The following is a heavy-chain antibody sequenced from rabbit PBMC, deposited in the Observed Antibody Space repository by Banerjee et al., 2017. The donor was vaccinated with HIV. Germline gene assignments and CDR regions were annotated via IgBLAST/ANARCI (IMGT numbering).Heavy chain of an antibody. J-gene: IGHJ2*01. CDR2: ISADSTSKT. D-gene: IGHD1-1*01. V-gene: IGHV1S40*01. Sequence: QSLEESGGDLVKPGASLTLTCTASEFSFSSNAMCWVRQAPGKGLEWIGCISADSTSKTRYARWAKGRFTISKTSSTTVTLQMTSLTAADTATYFCARGFVGLDYIGAFDPWGPGTLVTVS. CDR3: ARGFVGLDYIGAFDP. CDR1: EFSFSSNA.